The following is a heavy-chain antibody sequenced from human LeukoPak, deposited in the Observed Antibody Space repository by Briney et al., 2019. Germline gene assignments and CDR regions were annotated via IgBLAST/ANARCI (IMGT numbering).Heavy chain of an antibody. Sequence: PGGSLRLSCAASGFTFSSYGMSWVRQAPGKGLEWVSAISGSGGSTYYADSVKGRFTISRDNSKNTLYLQMNSLRAEDTAVYYCAKATGDGYNSYYYYYMDVWGKGTTVTISS. V-gene: IGHV3-23*01. CDR1: GFTFSSYG. D-gene: IGHD5-24*01. CDR2: ISGSGGST. J-gene: IGHJ6*03. CDR3: AKATGDGYNSYYYYYMDV.